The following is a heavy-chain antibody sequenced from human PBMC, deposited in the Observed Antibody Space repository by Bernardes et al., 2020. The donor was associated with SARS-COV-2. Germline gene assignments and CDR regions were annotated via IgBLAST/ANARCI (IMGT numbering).Heavy chain of an antibody. CDR2: IYYSGRT. CDR1: GGSISSSY. Sequence: SETLSPTCTVSGGSISSSYWSWIRQPPGTGLEWIGYIYYSGRTNYNPSLKSRVTISVDTSKNQFSLKLSSVTAADTAVYYCARDRASSAFDYWGQGTLVTVSA. CDR3: ARDRASSAFDY. D-gene: IGHD6-6*01. J-gene: IGHJ4*02. V-gene: IGHV4-59*01.